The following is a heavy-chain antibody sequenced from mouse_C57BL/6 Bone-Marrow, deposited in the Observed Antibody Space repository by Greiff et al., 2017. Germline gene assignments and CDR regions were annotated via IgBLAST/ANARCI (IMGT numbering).Heavy chain of an antibody. CDR1: GFPFSSYA. Sequence: EVQVVESGGGLVKPGGSLKLSCAASGFPFSSYAMSWVRQTPEKRLEWVATISDGGSYTYYPDNVKGRFTISRDNAKNNLYLQMSHLKSEDTAMYYCAREASWFAYWGQGTLVTVSA. J-gene: IGHJ3*01. V-gene: IGHV5-4*01. CDR2: ISDGGSYT. CDR3: AREASWFAY.